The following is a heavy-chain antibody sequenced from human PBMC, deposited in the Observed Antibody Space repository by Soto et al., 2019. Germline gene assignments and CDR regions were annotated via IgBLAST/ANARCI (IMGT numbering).Heavy chain of an antibody. D-gene: IGHD6-13*01. Sequence: QVQLVESGGGVVQSGRSLRLSCAASGFTFSTSGMHWIRQAPGKGLEWVAMISHDGGARYYVDSVKGRFTISRDTDKNTLHLQMDSLRPEDTATYYCAKDWGSSGWYNWSDPWGQGTLVTVSS. J-gene: IGHJ5*02. CDR1: GFTFSTSG. CDR3: AKDWGSSGWYNWSDP. CDR2: ISHDGGAR. V-gene: IGHV3-30*18.